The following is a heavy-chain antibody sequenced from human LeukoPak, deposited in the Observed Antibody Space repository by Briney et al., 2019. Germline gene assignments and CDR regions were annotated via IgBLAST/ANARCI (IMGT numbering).Heavy chain of an antibody. CDR1: GSTFRNYA. CDR3: ANPSEWAWGAFDI. Sequence: TGGSLRLSCAASGSTFRNYAMSWVRQAPGKGLEWVSTINNSGGSTYYADSVKGRFTISRDNSKNTLYLQMHSLRVEDTAVYYCANPSEWAWGAFDIWGQGTMVTVSS. D-gene: IGHD3-3*01. CDR2: INNSGGST. V-gene: IGHV3-23*01. J-gene: IGHJ3*02.